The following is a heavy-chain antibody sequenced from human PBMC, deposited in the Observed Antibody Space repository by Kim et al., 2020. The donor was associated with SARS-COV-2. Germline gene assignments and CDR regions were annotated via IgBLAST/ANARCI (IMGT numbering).Heavy chain of an antibody. V-gene: IGHV3-23*01. Sequence: GGSLRLSCAASGFTFSAYAMNWVRQAPGRELEWVSTVSGSGSHTYYADSVKGRFTISRDNSKNTLHLQMESLRAEDTAMYYCTKDRGGYQQPINSWDQG. D-gene: IGHD5-12*01. J-gene: IGHJ4*02. CDR3: TKDRGGYQQPINS. CDR1: GFTFSAYA. CDR2: VSGSGSHT.